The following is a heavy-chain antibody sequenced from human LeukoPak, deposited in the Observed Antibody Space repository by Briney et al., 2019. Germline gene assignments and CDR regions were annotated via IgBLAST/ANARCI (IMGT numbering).Heavy chain of an antibody. D-gene: IGHD3-16*02. V-gene: IGHV3-15*01. Sequence: GGSLRLSCAASGFTFSSYSMNWVRQAPGKGLEWVGRIKSKTDGGTTDYAAPVKGRFTISRDDSKNTLYLQMNSLKTEDTAVYYCTTEAPMITFGGVIVIPHYYFDYWGQGTLVTVSS. CDR1: GFTFSSYS. J-gene: IGHJ4*02. CDR2: IKSKTDGGTT. CDR3: TTEAPMITFGGVIVIPHYYFDY.